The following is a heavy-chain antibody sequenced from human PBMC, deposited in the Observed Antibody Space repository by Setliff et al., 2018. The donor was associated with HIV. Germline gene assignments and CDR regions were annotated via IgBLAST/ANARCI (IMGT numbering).Heavy chain of an antibody. CDR3: VSHSTYMAFHM. V-gene: IGHV3-74*01. D-gene: IGHD3-16*01. J-gene: IGHJ3*02. Sequence: GGTLRLSCAASGFPFSSYGMHWVRQAPGKGLVWASRMSSYASRTTYADSVKGLFTISIDNAKTSLYRQMNSLRAEDTALYYCVSHSTYMAFHMWGLGTMVTVSS. CDR2: MSSYASRT. CDR1: GFPFSSYG.